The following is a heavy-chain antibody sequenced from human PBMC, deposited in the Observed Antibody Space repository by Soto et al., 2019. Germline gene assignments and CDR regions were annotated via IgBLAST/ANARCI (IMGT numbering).Heavy chain of an antibody. V-gene: IGHV2-5*02. J-gene: IGHJ6*02. D-gene: IGHD2-21*02. CDR3: IQSRCGGDCLQSYASYYYHGMDV. Sequence: SGPTLVNPTQTLTLTCTFSAFSLSNGGVGVGWIRQPPGKALEWLALIYWDDDKRYSPSLRSRLTITKDTSKNQVVLTMTNMDPVDTATYYCIQSRCGGDCLQSYASYYYHGMDVWGQGTTVTVSS. CDR1: AFSLSNGGVG. CDR2: IYWDDDK.